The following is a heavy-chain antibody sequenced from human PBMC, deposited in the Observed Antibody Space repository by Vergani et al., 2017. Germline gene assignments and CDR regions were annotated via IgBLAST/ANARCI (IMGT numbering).Heavy chain of an antibody. CDR2: IIPIFGTA. J-gene: IGHJ5*02. D-gene: IGHD1-1*01. CDR1: GGTFSSYA. V-gene: IGHV1-69*12. CDR3: AREFGDGTTRGDGWFDP. Sequence: QVQLVQSGAEVKKPGSSVKVSCKASGGTFSSYAISWVRQAPGQGLEWMGGIIPIFGTANYAQKFQGRVTITADESTSTAYMGLSSLRSEDTAVYYCAREFGDGTTRGDGWFDPWGQGTLVTVSS.